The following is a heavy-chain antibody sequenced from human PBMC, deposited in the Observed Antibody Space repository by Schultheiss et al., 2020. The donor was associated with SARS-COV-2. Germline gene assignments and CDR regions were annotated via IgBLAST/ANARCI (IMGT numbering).Heavy chain of an antibody. CDR3: AKGGNYYDSRGYYQDHYYYDMDV. V-gene: IGHV3-30*18. CDR2: ISYDGSNK. Sequence: GGSLRLSCAASGFAFSSYVLHWVRQAPGKRLEWVAVISYDGSNKYYADSVKGRFTISRDNSKNTLYLHMNSLRPEDRAVYYCAKGGNYYDSRGYYQDHYYYDMDVWGQGTTVTVSS. D-gene: IGHD3-22*01. CDR1: GFAFSSYV. J-gene: IGHJ6*02.